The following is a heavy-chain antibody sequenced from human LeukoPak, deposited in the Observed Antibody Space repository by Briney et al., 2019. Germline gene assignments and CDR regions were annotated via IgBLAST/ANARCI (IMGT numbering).Heavy chain of an antibody. CDR2: ISNNGNTI. Sequence: GGSLRLSCAASGFTFSRFSMNWVRQTPGKGLEWVSHISNNGNTIYYADSVKGRFTISRDNANNSLYLQMNSLTAEDTAMYYCARDPASRGWHHWGQGVMVIVSS. J-gene: IGHJ5*02. CDR3: ARDPASRGWHH. V-gene: IGHV3-48*04. CDR1: GFTFSRFS. D-gene: IGHD6-19*01.